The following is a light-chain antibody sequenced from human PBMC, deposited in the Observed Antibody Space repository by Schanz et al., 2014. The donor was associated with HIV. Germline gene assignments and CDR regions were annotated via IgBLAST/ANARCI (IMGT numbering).Light chain of an antibody. J-gene: IGLJ1*01. Sequence: QSALTQPASVSGSPGQSITISCTGTSSDVGGYTYVSWYQQHPGKAPKLMIYDVSNRPSGVSNHFSGSKSGNTASLTISGLQAEDEADYYCCSYTTTSTYVFGAGTKLTVL. V-gene: IGLV2-14*03. CDR2: DVS. CDR3: CSYTTTSTYV. CDR1: SSDVGGYTY.